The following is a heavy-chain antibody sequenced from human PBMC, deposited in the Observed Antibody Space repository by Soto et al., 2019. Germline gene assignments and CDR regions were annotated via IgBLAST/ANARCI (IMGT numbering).Heavy chain of an antibody. CDR1: GFTFSDRY. Sequence: EVQLVESGGGLVQPGGSLRLSCAASGFTFSDRYMDWVRQAPGKGLEWVGRSRNKANSYTTEYAAAVKGRFTISRDELTSSLYLQMESLKTEDTAVYYCVRGYNGFDRWGQGTLVTVSS. CDR2: SRNKANSYTT. J-gene: IGHJ4*02. D-gene: IGHD2-2*02. CDR3: VRGYNGFDR. V-gene: IGHV3-72*01.